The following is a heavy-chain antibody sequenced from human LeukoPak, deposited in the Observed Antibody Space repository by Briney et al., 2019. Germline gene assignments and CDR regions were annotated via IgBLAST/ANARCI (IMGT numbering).Heavy chain of an antibody. Sequence: GGSLRLSCAASGFTFSSYAMSWVRQAPGKGLEWVSAISGSGGSTYYADSVKGRFTISRDNSKNTLYLQMNSLRAEDTAVYYCARVRIPYYYYGMDVWGQGTTVTVSS. CDR3: ARVRIPYYYYGMDV. V-gene: IGHV3-23*01. J-gene: IGHJ6*02. CDR2: ISGSGGST. CDR1: GFTFSSYA.